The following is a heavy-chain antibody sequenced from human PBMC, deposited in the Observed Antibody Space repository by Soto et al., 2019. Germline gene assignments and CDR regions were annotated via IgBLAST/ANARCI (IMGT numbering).Heavy chain of an antibody. D-gene: IGHD2-2*01. J-gene: IGHJ4*02. V-gene: IGHV3-9*01. CDR1: GFTFDDYA. Sequence: PGGSLRLSCAASGFTFDDYAMHWVRQAPGKGLEWVSGISWNSGSIGYADSVKGRFTISRDNAKNSLYLQMNSLRAEDTALYYCAKSRGIEYYFDYWGQGTLVTVSS. CDR2: ISWNSGSI. CDR3: AKSRGIEYYFDY.